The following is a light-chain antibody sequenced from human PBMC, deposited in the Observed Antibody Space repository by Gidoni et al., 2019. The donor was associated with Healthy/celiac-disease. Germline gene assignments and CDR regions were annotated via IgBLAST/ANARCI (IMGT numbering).Light chain of an antibody. CDR2: DAS. CDR3: QQRSNWT. V-gene: IGKV3-11*01. CDR1: QRVSSY. Sequence: ETVLTQSPATLSLSPGERATLSCRASQRVSSYLAWYQQKPGQAPRLLIYDASNRATGIPARFSGSGSGTDFTLTISSLEPEDFAVYYCQQRSNWTFGQGTKVEIK. J-gene: IGKJ1*01.